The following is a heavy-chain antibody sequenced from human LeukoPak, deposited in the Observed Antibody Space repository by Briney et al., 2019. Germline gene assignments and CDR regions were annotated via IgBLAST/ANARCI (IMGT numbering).Heavy chain of an antibody. CDR2: ISSSSSYI. D-gene: IGHD6-19*01. Sequence: GGSLRLSCSASGFTFGDYAFSWVRQAPGKGLEWVSSISSSSSYIYYADSVKGRFTISRDNAKNSLYLQMNSLRAEDTAVYYCTIAVKFDYWGQGTLVTVSS. J-gene: IGHJ4*02. CDR1: GFTFGDYA. CDR3: TIAVKFDY. V-gene: IGHV3-21*01.